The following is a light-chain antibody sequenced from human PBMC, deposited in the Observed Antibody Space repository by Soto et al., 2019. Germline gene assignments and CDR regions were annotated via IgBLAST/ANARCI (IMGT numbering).Light chain of an antibody. J-gene: IGKJ1*01. CDR2: DAS. CDR1: QSISSW. V-gene: IGKV1-5*01. CDR3: QQYNSYSWT. Sequence: DIQMTQSPSTLSASVGDRVTITCRASQSISSWLAWYQQKPGKAPKLLIYDASSLESGVPSRFSGSGSGTEFTLTISSPQPDDFATYYCQQYNSYSWTFGQGTKVAIK.